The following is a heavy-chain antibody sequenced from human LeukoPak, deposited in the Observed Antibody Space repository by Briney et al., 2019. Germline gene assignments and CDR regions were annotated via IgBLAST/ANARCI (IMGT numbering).Heavy chain of an antibody. V-gene: IGHV4-61*02. CDR2: IDTSGST. J-gene: IGHJ4*02. CDR3: ARESVYDYADDY. CDR1: GGSISSGSYY. D-gene: IGHD3-16*01. Sequence: TLSLTCTVSGGSISSGSYYWSWIRQPAGKGLEWIGRIDTSGSTNYNPSLNSRVTISVDTSKNQFSLKLSSVTAADTAVYYCARESVYDYADDYWGQGTLVTVSS.